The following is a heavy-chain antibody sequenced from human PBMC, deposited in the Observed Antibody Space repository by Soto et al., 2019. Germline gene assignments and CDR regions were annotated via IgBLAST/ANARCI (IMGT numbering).Heavy chain of an antibody. D-gene: IGHD6-13*01. CDR3: ARGFQQLLGSHYFDY. CDR1: GGSISSGDYY. J-gene: IGHJ4*02. CDR2: IYYSGST. Sequence: SETLSLTCTVSGGSISSGDYYWSWIRQPPGKGLEWIGYIYYSGSTYYNPSLKSRVTISVDTSKNQFSLKLSSVTAADTAVYYCARGFQQLLGSHYFDYWGQGTLVTVSS. V-gene: IGHV4-30-4*01.